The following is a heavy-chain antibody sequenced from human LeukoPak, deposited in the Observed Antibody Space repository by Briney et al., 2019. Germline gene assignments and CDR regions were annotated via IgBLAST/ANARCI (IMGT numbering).Heavy chain of an antibody. Sequence: SETLSLTCSDSGGSISSSSYSWTWIRQPPGKGLEWVGTMYHSGTTYYNPSLTSRGTISVDTSKNQFSLRLKFVTAADTAVYYCARGSIAEAAAFDYWGQGTLVTVSS. D-gene: IGHD6-13*01. CDR3: ARGSIAEAAAFDY. J-gene: IGHJ4*02. CDR2: MYHSGTT. CDR1: GGSISSSSYS. V-gene: IGHV4-39*07.